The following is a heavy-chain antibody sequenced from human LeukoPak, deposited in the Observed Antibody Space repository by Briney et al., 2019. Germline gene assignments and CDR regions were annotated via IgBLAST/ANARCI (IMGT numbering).Heavy chain of an antibody. J-gene: IGHJ6*03. CDR3: ARTPKTVKNYYYMDV. CDR1: GGSINNYY. D-gene: IGHD4-17*01. CDR2: ISYSGST. Sequence: LETLSLTCTVSGGSINNYYWTWIRQPPGKGLEWLGYISYSGSTSYIPSLKSRVTISVDTSKNQFSLKVSSVTAADTAVYYCARTPKTVKNYYYMDVWGKGTTVTISS. V-gene: IGHV4-59*01.